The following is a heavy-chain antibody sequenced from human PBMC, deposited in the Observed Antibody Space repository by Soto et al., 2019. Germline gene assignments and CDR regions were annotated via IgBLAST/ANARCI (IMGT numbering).Heavy chain of an antibody. CDR3: ARGERRARDFDY. V-gene: IGHV4-59*01. CDR1: GGSISSYY. J-gene: IGHJ4*02. CDR2: IYYSGST. Sequence: SETLSLTCTVSGGSISSYYWSWIRQPPGKGLEWIGYIYYSGSTNYNPSLKSRVTISVDTSKNQFSLKLSSVTAADTAVYYCARGERRARDFDYWGQGTLVTVSS. D-gene: IGHD1-26*01.